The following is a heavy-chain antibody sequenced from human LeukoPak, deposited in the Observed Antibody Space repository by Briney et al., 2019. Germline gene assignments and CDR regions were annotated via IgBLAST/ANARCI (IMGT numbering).Heavy chain of an antibody. CDR3: ARDIGLRKAAPPGWFDP. D-gene: IGHD6-6*01. CDR2: IKQDGSEK. V-gene: IGHV3-7*01. Sequence: GGSLRLSCAASGFTFSSYWMTWVRQAPGKGLEWVASIKQDGSEKYCVDSVKGRFTISRDNANNSLYLQMNSLRADDTAVYYCARDIGLRKAAPPGWFDPWDQGALVTISS. J-gene: IGHJ5*02. CDR1: GFTFSSYW.